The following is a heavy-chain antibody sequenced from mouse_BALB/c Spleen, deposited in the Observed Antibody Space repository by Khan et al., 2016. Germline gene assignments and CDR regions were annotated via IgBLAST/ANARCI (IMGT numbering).Heavy chain of an antibody. CDR2: FYTGDGVP. J-gene: IGHJ3*01. V-gene: IGHV1-80*01. CDR1: GYAFSSYW. Sequence: QVRLQQSGAELVRPGSSVKPSCKASGYAFSSYWTNWVKQRPGQGLEWIGKFYTGDGVPNHTGKSKGKATLNADKSSSTAYIQLSSLTSEDTAFYFGARVSSSGYVAWFGYWGQGTLVTVSA. CDR3: ARVSSSGYVAWFGY. D-gene: IGHD3-1*01.